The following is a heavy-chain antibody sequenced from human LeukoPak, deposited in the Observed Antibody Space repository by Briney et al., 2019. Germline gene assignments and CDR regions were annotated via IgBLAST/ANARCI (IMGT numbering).Heavy chain of an antibody. CDR3: ARDVEVGYCSGGSCYTRIFDY. J-gene: IGHJ4*02. V-gene: IGHV4-31*03. CDR2: IYYSRST. CDR1: GGSISSGGYY. Sequence: PSQTLSLTCTVSGGSISSGGYYWSWIRQHPGKGLEWIGYIYYSRSTYYNPSLKSRVTISVDTSKNQFSLKLSSVTAADTAEYYCARDVEVGYCSGGSCYTRIFDYWGQGTLVTVSS. D-gene: IGHD2-15*01.